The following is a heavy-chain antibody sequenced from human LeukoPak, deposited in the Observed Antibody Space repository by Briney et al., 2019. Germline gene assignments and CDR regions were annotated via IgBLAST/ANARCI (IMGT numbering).Heavy chain of an antibody. J-gene: IGHJ5*02. CDR2: ISSSSSYI. D-gene: IGHD3-10*01. V-gene: IGHV3-21*01. CDR1: GFIFSSYS. Sequence: PGGSLRLSCGASGFIFSSYSLTWVRQAPGKGLEWVSSISSSSSYIYYADSVKGRFTISRDNAKNSLYLQMNSLRAEDTAVYYCARAGMVRENNWFDPWGQGTLVTVSS. CDR3: ARAGMVRENNWFDP.